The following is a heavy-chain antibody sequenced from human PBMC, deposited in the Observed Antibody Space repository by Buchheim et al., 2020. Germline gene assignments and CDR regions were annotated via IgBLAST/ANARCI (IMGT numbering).Heavy chain of an antibody. CDR3: ARRGVIITSFDY. J-gene: IGHJ4*02. V-gene: IGHV3-21*01. Sequence: EVQLVESGGGLVKPGGSLRLSCAASGFTFSSYSMNWVRQAPGKGLEWVSSISSSSSYIYYADSVKGRFTIPRDNPKNSLYLQMNSLRAEDTAVYYCARRGVIITSFDYWGQGTLVTVSS. D-gene: IGHD3-10*01. CDR2: ISSSSSYI. CDR1: GFTFSSYS.